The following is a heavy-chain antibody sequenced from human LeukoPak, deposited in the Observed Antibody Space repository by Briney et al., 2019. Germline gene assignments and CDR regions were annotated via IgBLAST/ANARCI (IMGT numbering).Heavy chain of an antibody. J-gene: IGHJ1*01. CDR1: GFTFSSYT. CDR3: ARGFGSGWYAEYFQH. V-gene: IGHV3-21*01. D-gene: IGHD6-19*01. CDR2: ISSSSSYI. Sequence: GGSLRLPCAASGFTFSSYTMNWVRQAPGKGLEWVSSISSSSSYIYYADSVKGRFTISRDNAKNSLYLQMNSLRAEDTAVYYCARGFGSGWYAEYFQHWGQGTLVTVSS.